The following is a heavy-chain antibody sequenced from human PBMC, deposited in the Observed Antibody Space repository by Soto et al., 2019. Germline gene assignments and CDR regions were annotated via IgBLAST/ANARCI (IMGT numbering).Heavy chain of an antibody. Sequence: QLQLQESGPGLVKPSETLSLTCTVSGGSISSSSYYWGWIRQPPGKGLEWIGSIYYSGSTYYNPSLKSRVTISVDTSKNQFSLKLSSVTAADTAVYYCARLRSIAAHLGYWGQGTLVTVSS. J-gene: IGHJ4*02. V-gene: IGHV4-39*01. CDR3: ARLRSIAAHLGY. CDR2: IYYSGST. D-gene: IGHD6-6*01. CDR1: GGSISSSSYY.